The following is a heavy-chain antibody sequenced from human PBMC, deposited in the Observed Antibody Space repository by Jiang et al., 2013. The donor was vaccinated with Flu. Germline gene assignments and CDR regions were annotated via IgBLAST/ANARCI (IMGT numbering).Heavy chain of an antibody. V-gene: IGHV1-46*01. CDR2: INPSGGST. Sequence: GAEVKKPGASVKVSCKASGYIFTSYYMNWVRQAPGQGLEWMGVINPSGGSTTYAQKFQGRVTMTRDTSTSTVYMELSSLRSEDTAVYYCARGPGNYDPTRAFDIWGQGTMVTVSS. CDR1: GYIFTSYY. D-gene: IGHD3-22*01. CDR3: ARGPGNYDPTRAFDI. J-gene: IGHJ3*02.